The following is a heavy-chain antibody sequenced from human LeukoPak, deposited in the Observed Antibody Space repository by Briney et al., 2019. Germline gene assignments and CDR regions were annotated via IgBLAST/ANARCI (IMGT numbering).Heavy chain of an antibody. V-gene: IGHV3-33*01. CDR3: AREGPNRGQRGAFGI. J-gene: IGHJ3*02. Sequence: GRSLRLSCAASGFTFSSYGMHWVRQAPGKGLGWEAVIWYDGSNKYYADSVKGRFTISRDNSKNTLYLQMNSLRAEDTAVYYCAREGPNRGQRGAFGIWGQGTMVTVSS. D-gene: IGHD3-10*01. CDR2: IWYDGSNK. CDR1: GFTFSSYG.